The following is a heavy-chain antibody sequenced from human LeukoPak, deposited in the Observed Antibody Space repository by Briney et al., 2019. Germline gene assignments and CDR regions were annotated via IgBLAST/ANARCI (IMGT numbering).Heavy chain of an antibody. CDR2: ISSSGSYI. D-gene: IGHD4-17*01. CDR3: ARDRYGDYYYGMDV. J-gene: IGHJ6*02. CDR1: GFTFSSYG. Sequence: GSLRLSCAASGFTFSSYGMHWVRQAQGKGLEWVSFISSSGSYIYYADSMKGRFTISRDNAKNSLYLQMNSLRAEDTAVYYCARDRYGDYYYGMDVWGQGTTVTVSS. V-gene: IGHV3-21*01.